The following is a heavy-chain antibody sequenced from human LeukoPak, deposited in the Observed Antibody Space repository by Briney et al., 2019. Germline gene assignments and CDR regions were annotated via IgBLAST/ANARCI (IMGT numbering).Heavy chain of an antibody. CDR2: ISGDSNTI. CDR1: GFTFSNYN. CDR3: ARPQVLGNCVGSGCYAFDL. J-gene: IGHJ3*01. Sequence: GGSLRLSCAASGFTFSNYNINWVRQAPGKRLEWVSYISGDSNTIYYADSVKGRFTISRDNAKNSLYLQMNSLRDEDTAMYYCARPQVLGNCVGSGCYAFDLWGQGTMVTVSS. D-gene: IGHD2-15*01. V-gene: IGHV3-48*02.